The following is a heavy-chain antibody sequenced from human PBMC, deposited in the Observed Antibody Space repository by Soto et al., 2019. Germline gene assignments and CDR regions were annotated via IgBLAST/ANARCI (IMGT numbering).Heavy chain of an antibody. V-gene: IGHV3-7*01. CDR1: GFTFSNYW. D-gene: IGHD3-3*01. CDR3: AKPYYYDFWSDYFTVHIFDY. CDR2: IKEDGSEK. J-gene: IGHJ4*02. Sequence: GGSLRLSCEASGFTFSNYWMSWVRQAPGKGLEWVANIKEDGSEKFYVDSVKGRFTISRDNAKNSLYLQMNSLRAEDTAVYYCAKPYYYDFWSDYFTVHIFDYRGQGTLVTVSS.